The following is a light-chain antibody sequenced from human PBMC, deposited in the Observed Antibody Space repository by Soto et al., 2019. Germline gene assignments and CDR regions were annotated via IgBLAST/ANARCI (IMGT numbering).Light chain of an antibody. CDR2: GAS. V-gene: IGKV3-20*01. CDR1: QSVSSAY. CDR3: QQSGSSFYT. J-gene: IGKJ2*01. Sequence: EIVLTQSPGTLSLSPGERATLSCRASQSVSSAYLAWYQQIPGQAPRLLIYGASSRATGIPDRFSGSGSGTDFTLTISGLAPEYFAVYYCQQSGSSFYTFGQGTKLEIK.